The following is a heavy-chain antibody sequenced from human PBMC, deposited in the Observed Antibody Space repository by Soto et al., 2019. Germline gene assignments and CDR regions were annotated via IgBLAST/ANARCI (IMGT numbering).Heavy chain of an antibody. CDR2: ISWNSGSI. CDR1: GFTFDDYA. Sequence: GGSLRLSCAASGFTFDDYAMHWVRQAPGKGLEWVSGISWNSGSIGYADSVKGRFTISRDNAKNSLYLQMNSLRAEDTALYYCAKDMDIVVVPAAIINNAFDIWGQGTMVTVSS. CDR3: AKDMDIVVVPAAIINNAFDI. V-gene: IGHV3-9*01. J-gene: IGHJ3*02. D-gene: IGHD2-2*03.